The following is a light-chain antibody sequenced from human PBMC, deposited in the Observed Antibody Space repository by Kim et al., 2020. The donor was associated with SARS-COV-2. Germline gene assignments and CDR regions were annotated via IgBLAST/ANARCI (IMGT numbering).Light chain of an antibody. J-gene: IGLJ3*02. CDR1: SGHNSYG. CDR2: INSDGSH. Sequence: ASVKLTCTLSSGHNSYGIAWHQQQPEKGPRYLMKINSDGSHSKGDGIPDRFSGSSSGAERYLTISSLQSDDEADYYCQTWGPGIQVFGGGTKLTVL. CDR3: QTWGPGIQV. V-gene: IGLV4-69*01.